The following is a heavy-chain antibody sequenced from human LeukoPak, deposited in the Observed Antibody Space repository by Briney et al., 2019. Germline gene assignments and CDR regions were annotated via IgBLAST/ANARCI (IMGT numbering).Heavy chain of an antibody. CDR1: GGSISSGSYY. CDR3: ARGGYYDFWSGYFPRPFDY. CDR2: IYTSGST. D-gene: IGHD3-3*01. J-gene: IGHJ4*02. V-gene: IGHV4-61*02. Sequence: SETLSLTCTVSGGSISSGSYYWSWIRQPAGKGLEWIGRIYTSGSTNYNPSLKSRVTISVDTSKNQFSLKLSSVTAADTAVYYCARGGYYDFWSGYFPRPFDYWGQGTLVTVSS.